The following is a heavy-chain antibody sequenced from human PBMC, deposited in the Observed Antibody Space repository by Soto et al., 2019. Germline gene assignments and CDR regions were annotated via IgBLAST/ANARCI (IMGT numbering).Heavy chain of an antibody. CDR3: AKDLGRYFDWLLSDYYYGMDV. V-gene: IGHV3-30*18. D-gene: IGHD3-9*01. CDR2: ISYDGSNK. CDR1: GFTFSSYG. Sequence: GGSLRLSCAASGFTFSSYGMHWVRQAPGKGLEWVAVISYDGSNKYYADSVKGRFTISRDNSKNTLYLQMNSLRAEDTAVYYCAKDLGRYFDWLLSDYYYGMDVWGQGTTVTVSS. J-gene: IGHJ6*02.